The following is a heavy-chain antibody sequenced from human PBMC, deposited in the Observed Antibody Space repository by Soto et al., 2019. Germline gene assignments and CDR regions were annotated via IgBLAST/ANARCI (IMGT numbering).Heavy chain of an antibody. CDR1: GFSXSSYA. Sequence: DVQLLESGGGLVQPGGXLRLSCAASGFSXSSYAMVWVRQAPGKGLEWVAVISARGGSSYFADSGKGRFTLSRDNSKNVLSLEMNSLRAEDTAIYFCAKGSIEYSASVDNWGQGTLVVVSS. CDR3: AKGSIEYSASVDN. J-gene: IGHJ4*02. D-gene: IGHD5-12*01. CDR2: ISARGGSS. V-gene: IGHV3-23*01.